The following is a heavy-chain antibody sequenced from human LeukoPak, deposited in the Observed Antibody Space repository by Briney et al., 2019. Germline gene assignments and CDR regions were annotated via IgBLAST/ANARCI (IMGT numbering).Heavy chain of an antibody. CDR2: ISFDGKNK. CDR3: ARDGPTFSVGARWFDP. CDR1: GFTFNYYA. Sequence: GTSLRLSCVASGFTFNYYAIHWVRQAPGKGLEWVAVISFDGKNKFYADSVKGRFTISRDNAKNSLYLQMNSLRAEDTAVYYCARDGPTFSVGARWFDPWGQGTLVTVSS. D-gene: IGHD3-10*01. V-gene: IGHV3-30*04. J-gene: IGHJ5*02.